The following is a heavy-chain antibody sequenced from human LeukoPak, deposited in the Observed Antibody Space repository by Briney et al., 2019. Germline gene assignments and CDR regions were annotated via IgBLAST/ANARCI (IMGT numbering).Heavy chain of an antibody. CDR3: AGAVLATKSEHWFDS. D-gene: IGHD2-8*01. CDR1: GYSISSDYY. CDR2: IYHSGST. J-gene: IGHJ5*01. V-gene: IGHV4-38-2*02. Sequence: SETLSLTCTVSGYSISSDYYWGWIRQPPGKGLEWIGSIYHSGSTYYNPSLKSRVTISVDTSKNQFSLKLRSVTAADTAVYYCAGAVLATKSEHWFDSWGQGTLVTVSS.